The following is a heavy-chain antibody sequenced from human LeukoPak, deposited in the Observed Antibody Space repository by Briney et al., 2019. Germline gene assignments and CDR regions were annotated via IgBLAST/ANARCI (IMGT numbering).Heavy chain of an antibody. Sequence: SETLSLTCTVSGGSISSCDYYWSWIRQPPGKGLEWIGYIYYSGSTYYDPSLKSRVTISVDTSKNQFSLKLSSVTAADTAVYYCARIPRPNYYYYYGMDVWGQGTTVTVSS. CDR3: ARIPRPNYYYYYGMDV. V-gene: IGHV4-30-4*01. CDR1: GGSISSCDYY. CDR2: IYYSGST. D-gene: IGHD2-21*01. J-gene: IGHJ6*02.